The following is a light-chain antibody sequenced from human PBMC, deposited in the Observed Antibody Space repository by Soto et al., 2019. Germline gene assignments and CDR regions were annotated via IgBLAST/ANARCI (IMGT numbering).Light chain of an antibody. V-gene: IGLV2-14*01. J-gene: IGLJ1*01. Sequence: QSVLTQPASVSGSPGQSITISCTGTSSDVGRYKYVSWYQQHPGKAPKLMIYEVSNRPSGVSNRFSGSKSGNTASLTISGLQAEDEADYYCSSYASASTLVFGTGTKLTVL. CDR2: EVS. CDR1: SSDVGRYKY. CDR3: SSYASASTLV.